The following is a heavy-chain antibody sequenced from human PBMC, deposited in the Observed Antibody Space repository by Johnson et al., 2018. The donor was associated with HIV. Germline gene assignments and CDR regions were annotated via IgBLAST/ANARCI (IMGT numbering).Heavy chain of an antibody. CDR1: GFTFSSYA. D-gene: IGHD5-18*01. Sequence: QMLLVESGGGVVQPGRSLRLSCAASGFTFSSYAMHWVRQAPGKGLEWVAVISYDGSNKYYADSVKGRFTISRDNSKNTLYLQMNSLRAEDTAVYYCARVTHIQLWANDAFDIWGQGTMVTFSS. CDR3: ARVTHIQLWANDAFDI. V-gene: IGHV3-30-3*01. J-gene: IGHJ3*02. CDR2: ISYDGSNK.